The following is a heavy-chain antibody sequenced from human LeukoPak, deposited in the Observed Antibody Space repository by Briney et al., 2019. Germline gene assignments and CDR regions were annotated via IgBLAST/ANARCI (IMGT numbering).Heavy chain of an antibody. CDR2: INEDGSAK. CDR1: GFTFNDYW. V-gene: IGHV3-7*01. J-gene: IGHJ4*02. Sequence: PGGSLRLSCTASGFTFNDYWMTWVRQTPGKGLEWLANINEDGSAKNYVDSVKGRFTISRDNAVNSLYLQMNSLRAEDTAMYYCARATGCFDYWGQGTLVTVSS. CDR3: ARATGCFDY.